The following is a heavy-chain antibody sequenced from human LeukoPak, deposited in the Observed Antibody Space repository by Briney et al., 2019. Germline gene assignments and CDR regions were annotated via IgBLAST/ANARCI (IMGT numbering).Heavy chain of an antibody. CDR2: ISWNSGSI. Sequence: GRSLRLSCAASGFTFDDYAMHWVRQAPGKGLEWVSGISWNSGSIGYVDSVKGRFTISRDSAKSSLYLQMNSPRAEDMAVYYCAKGRSYSYTAHPFDYWGQGTLVTVSS. D-gene: IGHD1-26*01. CDR3: AKGRSYSYTAHPFDY. CDR1: GFTFDDYA. J-gene: IGHJ4*02. V-gene: IGHV3-9*03.